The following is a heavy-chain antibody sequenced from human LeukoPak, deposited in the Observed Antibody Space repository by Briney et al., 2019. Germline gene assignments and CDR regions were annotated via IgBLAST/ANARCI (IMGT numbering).Heavy chain of an antibody. Sequence: SETLSLTCAVYGGSFSGYYWSWIRQPPGKGLEWIGEINHSGSTNYNPSLKSRVTISVDTSKNQFSLKLSSVTAADTAVYYCARGERKGLVRSPYFDYWGQGTLVTVSS. J-gene: IGHJ4*02. D-gene: IGHD6-19*01. CDR2: INHSGST. V-gene: IGHV4-34*01. CDR1: GGSFSGYY. CDR3: ARGERKGLVRSPYFDY.